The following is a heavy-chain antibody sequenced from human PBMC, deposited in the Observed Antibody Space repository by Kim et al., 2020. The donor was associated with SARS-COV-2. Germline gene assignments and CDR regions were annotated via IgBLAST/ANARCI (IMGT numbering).Heavy chain of an antibody. CDR1: GFTLSDYW. Sequence: GGSLRLSCVASGFTLSDYWMNWVRQAPGKGLEWVANMDEHGSGKYYVDSVRGRFTISRDKAKNSLQLQMNGLRAEDTAMYYCVRAITTGSSPWGQGTLV. J-gene: IGHJ5*02. CDR3: VRAITTGSSP. V-gene: IGHV3-7*03. CDR2: MDEHGSGK. D-gene: IGHD4-4*01.